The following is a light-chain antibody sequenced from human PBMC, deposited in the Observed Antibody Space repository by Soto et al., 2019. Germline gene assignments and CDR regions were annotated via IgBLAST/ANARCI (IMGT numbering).Light chain of an antibody. Sequence: DILMTQSPSSVSASVGDRVTITCRASQDINNWLGWYQQRPGKAPKLLIYSASTLQSGVPPRFSGSGSGTDFTLTVIDLQPEDFATYYCQQAHSFPFTFGPGTKVDFK. CDR3: QQAHSFPFT. CDR2: SAS. V-gene: IGKV1-12*01. CDR1: QDINNW. J-gene: IGKJ3*01.